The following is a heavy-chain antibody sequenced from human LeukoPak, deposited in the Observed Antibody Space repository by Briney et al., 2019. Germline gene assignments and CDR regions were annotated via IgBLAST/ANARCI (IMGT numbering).Heavy chain of an antibody. Sequence: ASVKVSCKASGYTFSSYGISWVRQAPGQGLEWLGYISAYNGNTNYAQKVQGRITMTTDTSTSTAYMEMRSLRSDDTTVYYCARDCSGSSCYWIHWGQGALVTVSS. CDR1: GYTFSSYG. D-gene: IGHD2-15*01. CDR2: ISAYNGNT. CDR3: ARDCSGSSCYWIH. V-gene: IGHV1-18*01. J-gene: IGHJ4*02.